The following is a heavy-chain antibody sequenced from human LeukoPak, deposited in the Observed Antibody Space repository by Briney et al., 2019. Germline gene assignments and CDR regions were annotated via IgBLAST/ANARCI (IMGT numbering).Heavy chain of an antibody. CDR1: GGSFSNYY. D-gene: IGHD3-22*01. V-gene: IGHV4-34*01. Sequence: SETLSLTCAVYGGSFSNYYWSWSRQPPGKGLEWIGDIDHSGSTNYNPSLKSRVTISVDTSKNQFSLKLSSMTAADTAVYYCARILPHYYDSSGYYDLGYWGQGTLVTVSS. CDR2: IDHSGST. CDR3: ARILPHYYDSSGYYDLGY. J-gene: IGHJ4*02.